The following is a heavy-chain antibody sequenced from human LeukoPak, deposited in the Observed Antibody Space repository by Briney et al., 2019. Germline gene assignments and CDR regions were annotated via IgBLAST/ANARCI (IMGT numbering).Heavy chain of an antibody. J-gene: IGHJ4*02. CDR3: ANIYYGSGSYRSGFDY. CDR1: GFTFSSYA. CDR2: IRGSGGST. V-gene: IGHV3-23*01. Sequence: GGSLRLSCAASGFTFSSYAMSWVRQAPGKGLEWVSAIRGSGGSTYYADSVKGRFTISRDNSKNTLYLQMNSLRAEDTAVYYCANIYYGSGSYRSGFDYWGQGTLVTVSS. D-gene: IGHD3-10*01.